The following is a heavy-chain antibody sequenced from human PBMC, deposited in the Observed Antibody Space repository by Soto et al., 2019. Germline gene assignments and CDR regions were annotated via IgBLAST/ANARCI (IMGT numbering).Heavy chain of an antibody. Sequence: SVKVSCKASGVTFSSYTISWVRQAPGQGLEWMVRIIPILGIANYAQKFQGRVTITTDKSTSTAYMELSSLRSEDTAVYSCARDAETSFRFLECPLDYCGQGTLVTVS. CDR3: ARDAETSFRFLECPLDY. CDR2: IIPILGIA. J-gene: IGHJ4*02. V-gene: IGHV1-69*04. D-gene: IGHD3-3*01. CDR1: GVTFSSYT.